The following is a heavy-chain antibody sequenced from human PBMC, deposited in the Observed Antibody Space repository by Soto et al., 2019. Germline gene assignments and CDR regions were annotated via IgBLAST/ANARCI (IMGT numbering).Heavy chain of an antibody. CDR3: ASLWFGETGFYGMDV. CDR1: GGSISSGDYY. CDR2: IYYSGST. D-gene: IGHD3-10*01. J-gene: IGHJ6*02. V-gene: IGHV4-30-4*01. Sequence: SETLSLTCTVSGGSISSGDYYWSWIRQPPGKGLEWIGYIYYSGSTYYNPSLKSRVTISVDTSRNQFSLKLSSVTAADTAVYYCASLWFGETGFYGMDVWGQGTTVTV.